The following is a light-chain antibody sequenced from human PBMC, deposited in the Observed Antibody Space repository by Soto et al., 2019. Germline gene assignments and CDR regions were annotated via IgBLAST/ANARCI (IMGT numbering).Light chain of an antibody. Sequence: DIHMTQSRSSVSASVGSRFTITCLASQGISIWLAWYQHKPGKAPKLLIYAASSLKTGVPSRFSGSGSGREFTLTISSLKDEDFATYYCQQANSFPVTFGGGTKVDIK. CDR1: QGISIW. CDR2: AAS. J-gene: IGKJ4*01. CDR3: QQANSFPVT. V-gene: IGKV1-12*01.